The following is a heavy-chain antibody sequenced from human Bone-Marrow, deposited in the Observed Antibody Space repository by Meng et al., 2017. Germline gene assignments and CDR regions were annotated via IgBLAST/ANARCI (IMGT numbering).Heavy chain of an antibody. J-gene: IGHJ6*02. CDR3: ARDRDCSGGSCYYYYGMDV. D-gene: IGHD2-15*01. CDR2: IYYSGST. V-gene: IGHV4-39*07. Sequence: GSLRLSCTVSGGSISSSSYYWGWIRQPPGKGLEWTGRIYYSGSTYYNPSLKSRVTISVDTSKNQFSLKLSSVTAADTAVYYCARDRDCSGGSCYYYYGMDVWGQGTTVTVSS. CDR1: GGSISSSSYY.